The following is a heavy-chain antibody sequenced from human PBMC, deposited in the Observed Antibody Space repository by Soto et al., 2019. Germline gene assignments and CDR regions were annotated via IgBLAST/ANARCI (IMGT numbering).Heavy chain of an antibody. CDR3: AKVVKAVITMVLEDV. Sequence: GGALSLSSSVSEFTFSGYPMSWVRRAPGKGLEWVSAISGSGGSTYYADSVKGRFTISRDNSKNTLYLQMNSLRAEDTAVYYCAKVVKAVITMVLEDVWGKGTTVTVSS. CDR1: EFTFSGYP. D-gene: IGHD3-10*01. J-gene: IGHJ6*04. V-gene: IGHV3-23*01. CDR2: ISGSGGST.